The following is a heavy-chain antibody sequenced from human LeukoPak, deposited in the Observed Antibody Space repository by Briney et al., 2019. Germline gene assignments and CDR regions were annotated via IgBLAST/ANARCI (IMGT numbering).Heavy chain of an antibody. CDR3: VRLRWELLAPYFDH. J-gene: IGHJ4*02. Sequence: SETLSLTCSVSTDSRNTYYWSWIRHSQGKGLEWIGHIFHSGSTDYNTSLKSRVTISIDMSREEFSLRLTSVTVADTAMYYCVRLRWELLAPYFDHWGQGSLVIVSS. CDR1: TDSRNTYY. CDR2: IFHSGST. D-gene: IGHD2-15*01. V-gene: IGHV4-59*01.